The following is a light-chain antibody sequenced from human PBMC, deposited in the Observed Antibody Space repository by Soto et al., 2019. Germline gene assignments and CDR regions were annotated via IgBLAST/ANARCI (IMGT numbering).Light chain of an antibody. CDR1: QSVDSSF. Sequence: EIVLTQSPGSLSLSPGERATLSCRASQSVDSSFFAWYQQKPGQAPRLLIYGASNRATGIPDRFSGRGSGTDFTLTITGREPEDFAVYYCQQYVSSVTFGQGTKVEIK. CDR2: GAS. V-gene: IGKV3-20*01. J-gene: IGKJ1*01. CDR3: QQYVSSVT.